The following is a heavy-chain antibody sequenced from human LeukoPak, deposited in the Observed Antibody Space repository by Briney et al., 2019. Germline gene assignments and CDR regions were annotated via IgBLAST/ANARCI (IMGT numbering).Heavy chain of an antibody. CDR1: GGSFRGYY. D-gene: IGHD6-13*01. Sequence: SETLSLTCAVYGGSFRGYYWSWIRQPPGKGLGWIGEINHSGRTNYNPSLKSRVTISVDTSKNQFSLKLSSVTAADTAVYCCARSGWYSKKFDYWGQGTLVTVSS. CDR2: INHSGRT. V-gene: IGHV4-34*01. CDR3: ARSGWYSKKFDY. J-gene: IGHJ4*02.